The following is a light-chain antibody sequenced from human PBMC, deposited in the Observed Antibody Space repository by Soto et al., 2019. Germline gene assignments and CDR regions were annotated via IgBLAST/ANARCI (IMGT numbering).Light chain of an antibody. CDR1: QNVGSN. V-gene: IGKV3-15*01. CDR2: GTS. J-gene: IGKJ2*01. CDR3: QQYNNGPYT. Sequence: EIVMTQSPVTLSVSPGERAALSCRASQNVGSNFAWYQQRPGQAPRVLIYGTSTRTTGVPARFSGSGSGTDFTLTISSLQSEDFAVYYCQQYNNGPYTFGQGTRLEIK.